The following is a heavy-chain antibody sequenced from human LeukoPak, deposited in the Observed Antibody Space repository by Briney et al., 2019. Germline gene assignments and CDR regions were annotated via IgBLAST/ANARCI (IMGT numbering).Heavy chain of an antibody. CDR3: AKDSRGYSYGALDY. V-gene: IGHV3-23*01. CDR1: GFTFSSYA. J-gene: IGHJ4*02. CDR2: ISGSGGST. D-gene: IGHD5-18*01. Sequence: GGSLRLSCAASGFTFSSYAMSWVRQAPGKGLEWVSAISGSGGSTYYADSVKGRLTISRDNSKNRMYLQMNSLRAEDTAVYYCAKDSRGYSYGALDYWGQGTLVTVSS.